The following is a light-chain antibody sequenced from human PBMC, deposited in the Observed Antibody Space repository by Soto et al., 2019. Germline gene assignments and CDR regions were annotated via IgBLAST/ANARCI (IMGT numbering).Light chain of an antibody. V-gene: IGLV1-44*01. CDR1: YSNIGSRP. CDR2: SNN. Sequence: QSVLTQPPSASGTPGQRVTISCSESYSNIGSRPVNWYQQFPGTAPKLLIYSNNQRPSGVPGRFSGSKSGTSASLAISGLQSEDEADYYCAAWDDSLNVYVFGTGTKVTVL. J-gene: IGLJ1*01. CDR3: AAWDDSLNVYV.